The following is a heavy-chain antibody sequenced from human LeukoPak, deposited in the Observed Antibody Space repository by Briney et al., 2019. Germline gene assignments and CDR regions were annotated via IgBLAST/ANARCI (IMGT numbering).Heavy chain of an antibody. D-gene: IGHD2-21*01. CDR1: GFTFSNYR. CDR2: ISSSGSYI. V-gene: IGHV3-21*01. CDR3: VREPHCGGDCYEYYFDY. J-gene: IGHJ4*02. Sequence: GSLRLSCAASGFTFSNYRMNWVRQAPGKGLEWVSSISSSGSYIYYADSVRGRFTISRDNSKNTLYLQMNSLRAEDTAVYYCVREPHCGGDCYEYYFDYWGQGTLVTVSS.